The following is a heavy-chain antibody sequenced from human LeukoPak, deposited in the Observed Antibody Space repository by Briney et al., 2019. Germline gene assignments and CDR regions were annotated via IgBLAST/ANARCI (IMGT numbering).Heavy chain of an antibody. CDR2: ISSNGGNT. D-gene: IGHD6-13*01. J-gene: IGHJ4*02. CDR3: VKDPYSNNWYYFDS. V-gene: IGHV3-64D*09. Sequence: GGSLRLSCSASGFXFSSHAIHWVRQAPGEGLEYVSAISSNGGNTYYTDSVRGRFTISRDNSKNTLYLQMSRLRAEDTAVYYCVKDPYSNNWYYFDSWGQGTLVTVSS. CDR1: GFXFSSHA.